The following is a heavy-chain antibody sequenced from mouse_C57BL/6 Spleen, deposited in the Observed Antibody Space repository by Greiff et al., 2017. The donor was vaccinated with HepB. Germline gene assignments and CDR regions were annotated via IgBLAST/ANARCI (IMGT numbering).Heavy chain of an antibody. D-gene: IGHD3-1*01. V-gene: IGHV1-50*01. CDR1: GYTFTSYW. CDR3: ARAGPAWFAY. Sequence: QVQLQHPGAELVKPGASVKLSCKASGYTFTSYWMQWVKQRPGQGLEWIGENDPSDSKTNYNQKLKGKATWTVDTPSSTAYRQLRCLTSEDSAVYYCARAGPAWFAYWGQGTLVTVSA. CDR2: NDPSDSKT. J-gene: IGHJ3*01.